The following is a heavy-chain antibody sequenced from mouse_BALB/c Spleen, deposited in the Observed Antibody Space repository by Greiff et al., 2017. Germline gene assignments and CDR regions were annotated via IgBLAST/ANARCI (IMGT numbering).Heavy chain of an antibody. CDR1: GYTFTDYA. D-gene: IGHD1-1*01. V-gene: IGHV1S137*01. Sequence: QVQLQQSGAELVRPGVSVKISCKGSGYTFTDYAMHWVKQSHAKSLEWIGVISTYYGDASYNQKFKGKATMTVDKSSSTAYMELARLTSEDSAIYYCASMGGNYAMDYWGQGTSVTVSS. J-gene: IGHJ4*01. CDR2: ISTYYGDA. CDR3: ASMGGNYAMDY.